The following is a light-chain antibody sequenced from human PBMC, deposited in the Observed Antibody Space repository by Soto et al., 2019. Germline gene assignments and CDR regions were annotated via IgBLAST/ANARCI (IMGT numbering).Light chain of an antibody. V-gene: IGLV2-14*01. J-gene: IGLJ2*01. CDR2: AVF. CDR3: SSYTTNKAQV. CDR1: SNDIGAFDY. Sequence: QSVLTQPASVSASPGQSISISCTGTSNDIGAFDYVSWYQQHPGKAPKLIIFAVFYRPSGVSTRFSGSKSGSTASLTISGLRAEDEADYLCSSYTTNKAQVFGGGTNVTVL.